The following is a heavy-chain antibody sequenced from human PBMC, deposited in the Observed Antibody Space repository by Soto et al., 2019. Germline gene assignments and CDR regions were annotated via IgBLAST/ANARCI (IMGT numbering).Heavy chain of an antibody. CDR3: ARVGWFRRTFDY. Sequence: PSETLCLTCTVSGGSISSGDYYWSWIRQPPGKGLEWIGYIYYSGSTYYNPSLKSRVTISVDTSKNQFSLKLSSVTAADTAVYYCARVGWFRRTFDYWGQGTLVTVSS. CDR2: IYYSGST. D-gene: IGHD2-15*01. J-gene: IGHJ4*02. V-gene: IGHV4-30-4*01. CDR1: GGSISSGDYY.